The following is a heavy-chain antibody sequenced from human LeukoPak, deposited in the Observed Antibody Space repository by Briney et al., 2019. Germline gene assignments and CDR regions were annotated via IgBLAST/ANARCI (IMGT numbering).Heavy chain of an antibody. CDR3: ARDLTASSGWYRAIFDY. J-gene: IGHJ4*02. CDR2: IRNKANSYTT. V-gene: IGHV3-72*01. Sequence: PGGSLRLSCAASGFTFSDHYMDWVRQAPGKGLEWVGRIRNKANSYTTEYAASVKGRFTISRDDSKNSLYLQMNSLRAEDTAVYYCARDLTASSGWYRAIFDYWGQGTLVTVSS. D-gene: IGHD6-19*01. CDR1: GFTFSDHY.